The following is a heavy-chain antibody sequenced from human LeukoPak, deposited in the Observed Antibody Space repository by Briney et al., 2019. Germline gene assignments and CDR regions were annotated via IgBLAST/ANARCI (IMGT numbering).Heavy chain of an antibody. J-gene: IGHJ4*02. CDR3: SRESGPYSPFGH. Sequence: SETLSLTCVVSGGXITTTNYWSWVRQSPGRGLEWIGEISLSGYTGFNPSLRGRVTMSLDESKNHLSLTLTSVPAADTAIYYCSRESGPYSPFGHWGQGILVTVTT. CDR1: GGXITTTNY. V-gene: IGHV4/OR15-8*02. CDR2: ISLSGYT. D-gene: IGHD1-26*01.